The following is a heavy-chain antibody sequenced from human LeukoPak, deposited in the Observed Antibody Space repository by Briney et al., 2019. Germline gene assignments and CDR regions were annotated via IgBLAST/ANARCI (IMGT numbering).Heavy chain of an antibody. J-gene: IGHJ4*02. CDR1: GFTFSSHS. D-gene: IGHD5-24*01. Sequence: GGSLRLSCAASGFTFSSHSMNWVRQAPGKGLEWVSSFGTRSSSIYYADSVKGRFTISRDNARNSLYLQMNGLKAEDTAVYYCARERDEGFDYWGQGTLVTVSS. CDR3: ARERDEGFDY. V-gene: IGHV3-21*01. CDR2: FGTRSSSI.